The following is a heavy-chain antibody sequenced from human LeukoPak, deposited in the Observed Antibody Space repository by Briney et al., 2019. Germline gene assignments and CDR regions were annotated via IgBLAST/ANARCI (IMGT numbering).Heavy chain of an antibody. D-gene: IGHD6-19*01. Sequence: GGSLRLSCAASRFTFSSYAMHWVRQAPGKGLEWVAVISYDGSNKYYADSVKGRFTISRDDSKNTLYLQLNSLRVEDTAVYYCARNSGRYGVSWGQGTLVTVSS. CDR1: RFTFSSYA. CDR3: ARNSGRYGVS. CDR2: ISYDGSNK. V-gene: IGHV3-30*04. J-gene: IGHJ4*02.